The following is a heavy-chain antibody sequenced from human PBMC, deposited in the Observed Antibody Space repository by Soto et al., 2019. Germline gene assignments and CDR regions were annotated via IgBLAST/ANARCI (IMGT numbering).Heavy chain of an antibody. CDR3: AKSISAIPGDS. J-gene: IGHJ4*02. CDR1: GFTFSSYW. D-gene: IGHD2-2*01. V-gene: IGHV3-7*05. Sequence: EVQLVESGGGLVQSGGSLRLSCAASGFTFSSYWMSWVRQGPGKGPEWVANIKQDGSEIYYVDSVKGRFTISRDNAKSSLYLPMTSLRAEDTAVYHCAKSISAIPGDSWGQGTLVTVSS. CDR2: IKQDGSEI.